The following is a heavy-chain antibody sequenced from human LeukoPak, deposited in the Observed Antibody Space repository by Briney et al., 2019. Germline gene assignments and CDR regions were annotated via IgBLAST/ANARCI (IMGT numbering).Heavy chain of an antibody. D-gene: IGHD3-22*01. J-gene: IGHJ3*02. CDR2: ISWNSGSI. CDR1: GFTFSSYA. CDR3: AKDNTSGITMTEDI. Sequence: GGSLRLSCAASGFTFSSYAMSWVRQAPGKGLEWVSGISWNSGSIGYADSVKGRFTISRDNAKNSLYLQMNSLRAEDTALYYCAKDNTSGITMTEDIWGQGTMVTVSS. V-gene: IGHV3-9*01.